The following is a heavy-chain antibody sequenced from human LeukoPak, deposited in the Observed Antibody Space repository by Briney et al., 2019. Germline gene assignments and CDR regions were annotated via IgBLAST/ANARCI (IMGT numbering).Heavy chain of an antibody. D-gene: IGHD6-13*01. Sequence: GGSLRLSCAASGFTVSSNYMSWVRQAPGKGLEWVSVIYSGGSTYYADSVKGRFTISRRNSKNTLYLQMNSLRAEDTAVYYCARGRQQLVLSAFDIWGQGTMVTVSS. CDR1: GFTVSSNY. J-gene: IGHJ3*02. V-gene: IGHV3-53*04. CDR2: IYSGGST. CDR3: ARGRQQLVLSAFDI.